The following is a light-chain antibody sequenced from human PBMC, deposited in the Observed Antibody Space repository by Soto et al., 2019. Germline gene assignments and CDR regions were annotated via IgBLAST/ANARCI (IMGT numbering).Light chain of an antibody. V-gene: IGKV3-20*01. CDR1: QSVSSSY. CDR3: QQYGNAPFT. CDR2: GAS. Sequence: EIVLTQSPGTLSFSPGERATLTCRASQSVSSSYLAWFQHKPGQAPRLLIYGASSRATGIPDRFSGSGSGTDFTLTISRLEPEDFAVYYCQQYGNAPFTFGPGTKVDI. J-gene: IGKJ3*01.